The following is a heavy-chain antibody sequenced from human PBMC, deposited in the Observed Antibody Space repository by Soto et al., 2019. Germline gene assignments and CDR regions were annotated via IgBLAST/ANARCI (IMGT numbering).Heavy chain of an antibody. J-gene: IGHJ4*02. Sequence: KPSETLSLTCTVSGGSISSYYWSWIRQPPGKGLEWIGYIYYSGSTNYNPSLKSRVTISVDTSKNQFSLKLSSVTAADTAVYYCARGGYSSSWPSHYYFDYWGQGTLVTVSS. CDR3: ARGGYSSSWPSHYYFDY. CDR1: GGSISSYY. CDR2: IYYSGST. V-gene: IGHV4-59*01. D-gene: IGHD6-13*01.